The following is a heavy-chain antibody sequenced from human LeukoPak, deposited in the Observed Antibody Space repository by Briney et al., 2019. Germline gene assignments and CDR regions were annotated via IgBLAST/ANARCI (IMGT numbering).Heavy chain of an antibody. V-gene: IGHV1-2*02. CDR3: ARDASGNDY. CDR1: GYTFTGYY. Sequence: ASVKVSCKTSGYTFTGYYVHWVRQAPGQGLEWMGWIYPNNGGTNYAQKFQGRVTMTRDTSISTAYMELSRLRSDDTAVYYCARDASGNDYWGQGTLVTVSS. J-gene: IGHJ4*02. CDR2: IYPNNGGT.